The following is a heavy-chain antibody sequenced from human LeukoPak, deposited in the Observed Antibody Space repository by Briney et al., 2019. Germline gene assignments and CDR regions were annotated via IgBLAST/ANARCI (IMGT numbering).Heavy chain of an antibody. CDR3: ARPDYDSSGYPRVFDY. CDR1: GYSFTSYW. Sequence: GESLKISCKGSGYSFTSYWIGWVRQMPGKGLEWMGIIYPGDSDTRYSPSFQGQVTISADKSISTAYLQWSSLKALDTAMYYCARPDYDSSGYPRVFDYWGQGTLVTVSS. CDR2: IYPGDSDT. J-gene: IGHJ4*02. D-gene: IGHD3-22*01. V-gene: IGHV5-51*01.